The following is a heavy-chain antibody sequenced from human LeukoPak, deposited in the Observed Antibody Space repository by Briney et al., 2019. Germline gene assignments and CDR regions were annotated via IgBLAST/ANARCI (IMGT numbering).Heavy chain of an antibody. CDR2: INPNNGVT. CDR3: ALVYYDILTGNYYYYYGMDV. D-gene: IGHD3-9*01. Sequence: ASVKVSCKASGYTFTGYYIHWVRQAPGQGLEWMAWINPNNGVTNYAQKFQARVTMTRDTSISTAYMELSRLRSDDTAVYYCALVYYDILTGNYYYYYGMDVWGQGTTVTVSS. CDR1: GYTFTGYY. V-gene: IGHV1-2*02. J-gene: IGHJ6*02.